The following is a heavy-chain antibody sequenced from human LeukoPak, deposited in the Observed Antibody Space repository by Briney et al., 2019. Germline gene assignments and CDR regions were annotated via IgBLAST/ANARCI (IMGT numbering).Heavy chain of an antibody. Sequence: GGSLRLSCAASGFTFSNYAMHWVRQAPGKGLEYVSAISSNGGSTYYANSVKGRFTISRDNSKNTLYLQMGSLRAEDMAVHYCARAQYCSSTSCQWGPYYYMDVWGKGTTVTVSS. D-gene: IGHD2-2*01. V-gene: IGHV3-64*01. J-gene: IGHJ6*03. CDR1: GFTFSNYA. CDR3: ARAQYCSSTSCQWGPYYYMDV. CDR2: ISSNGGST.